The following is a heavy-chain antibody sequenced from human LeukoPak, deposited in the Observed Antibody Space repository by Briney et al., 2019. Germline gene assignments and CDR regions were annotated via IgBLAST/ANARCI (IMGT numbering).Heavy chain of an antibody. V-gene: IGHV4-39*07. CDR2: IYYSGST. Sequence: PSETLSLTCTVSGGSISSSSYYWGWIRQPPGKGLEWIGSIYYSGSTYYNPSLKSRVTISVDTSKNQFSLKLSSVTAADTAVYYCARIGRQQLMNYYYYYMDVWGKGTTVTVSS. J-gene: IGHJ6*03. D-gene: IGHD6-13*01. CDR1: GGSISSSSYY. CDR3: ARIGRQQLMNYYYYYMDV.